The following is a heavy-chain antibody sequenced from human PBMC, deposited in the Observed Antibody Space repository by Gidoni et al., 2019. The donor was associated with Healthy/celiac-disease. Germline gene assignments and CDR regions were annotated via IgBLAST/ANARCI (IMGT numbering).Heavy chain of an antibody. CDR1: GGSISSSSYY. Sequence: QLQLQESGPGLVKPSETLSLTCTVSGGSISSSSYYWGWIRQPPGKGLEWIGSIYYSGSTYYNPSLKSRVTISVDTSKNQFSLKLSSVTAADTAVYYCARQTPGVEMATFDYWGQGTLVTVSS. D-gene: IGHD5-12*01. V-gene: IGHV4-39*01. CDR2: IYYSGST. CDR3: ARQTPGVEMATFDY. J-gene: IGHJ4*02.